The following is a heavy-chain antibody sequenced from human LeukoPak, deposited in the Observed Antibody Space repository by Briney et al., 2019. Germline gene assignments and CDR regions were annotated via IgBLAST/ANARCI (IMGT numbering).Heavy chain of an antibody. V-gene: IGHV1-24*01. Sequence: ASVTVSCKVSGYTLTELSMHWVRQAPGKGLEWMGGFDPEDGETIYAQKFQGRVTMTEDTSTDTAYMELSSLRSEDTAVYYCATLYSGGWYRAPQTPDYWGQGTLVTVSS. J-gene: IGHJ4*02. D-gene: IGHD6-19*01. CDR2: FDPEDGET. CDR3: ATLYSGGWYRAPQTPDY. CDR1: GYTLTELS.